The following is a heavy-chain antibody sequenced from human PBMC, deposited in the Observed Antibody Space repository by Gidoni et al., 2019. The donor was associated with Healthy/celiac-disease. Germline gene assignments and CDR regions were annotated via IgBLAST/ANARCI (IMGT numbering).Heavy chain of an antibody. CDR2: ISGCGGST. CDR1: GFTCRSYA. V-gene: IGHV3-23*01. Sequence: EVQLLESGGGLVQHGGSLRLSCAASGFTCRSYAMSWVRQAPGKGLEWVSAISGCGGSTYYSDSVKGRFTISRDNSKNTLYLQMNSLRAEDTAVYYCAKNQDIVVVVAAIDYWGQGTLVTVSS. D-gene: IGHD2-15*01. CDR3: AKNQDIVVVVAAIDY. J-gene: IGHJ4*02.